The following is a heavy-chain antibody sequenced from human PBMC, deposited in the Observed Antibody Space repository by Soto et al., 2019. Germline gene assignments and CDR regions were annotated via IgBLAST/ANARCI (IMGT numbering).Heavy chain of an antibody. D-gene: IGHD1-26*01. CDR2: FDPEDGET. V-gene: IGHV1-24*01. CDR1: GYTLTELS. J-gene: IGHJ6*02. CDR3: ATPSGSYYYYGMDV. Sequence: ASVKVSCKVSGYTLTELSMHWVRQAPGKGLEWMGGFDPEDGETIYAQKFQGRVTMTEDTSTDTAYMELSSLRSEDTAVYYCATPSGSYYYYGMDVWGQGTTVTVSS.